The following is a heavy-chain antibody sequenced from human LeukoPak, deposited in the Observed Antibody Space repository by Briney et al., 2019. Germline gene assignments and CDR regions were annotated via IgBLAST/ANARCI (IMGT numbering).Heavy chain of an antibody. V-gene: IGHV1-2*06. CDR2: INPNIGDT. Sequence: ASVKVSCKASGYTFTGYYMHWVRQAPGQGLEWMGRINPNIGDTNYAQQFHGRVTMTRDTSISTAYMELSRLRSDDTAVYYCARGRRWSTGEYWGQGTLVTVSS. CDR3: ARGRRWSTGEY. D-gene: IGHD7-27*01. J-gene: IGHJ4*02. CDR1: GYTFTGYY.